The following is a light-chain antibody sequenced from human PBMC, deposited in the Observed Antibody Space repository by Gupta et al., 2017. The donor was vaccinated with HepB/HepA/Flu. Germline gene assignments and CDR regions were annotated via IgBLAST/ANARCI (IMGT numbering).Light chain of an antibody. J-gene: IGLJ3*02. CDR2: EDK. Sequence: NFMLTQPHSVSQSPGKTVTISCTGSSGRIASNYVQWYQQRPGSAPTTVIYEDKLRHSGVPDRFSGSIDSSSNSASLTISGLKTEDEADYYCQAYDSNNWVFGGGTKLTVL. CDR3: QAYDSNNWV. CDR1: SGRIASNY. V-gene: IGLV6-57*02.